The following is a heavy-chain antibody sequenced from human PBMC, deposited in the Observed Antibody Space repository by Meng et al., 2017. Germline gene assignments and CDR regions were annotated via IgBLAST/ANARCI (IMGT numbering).Heavy chain of an antibody. V-gene: IGHV1-69*06. Sequence: QVQRVPSGAEVQKPGSSVKVSCKASGGTFSSYAISWVRQAPGQGLEWMGGIIPIFGTANYAQKFQGRVTITADKSTSTAYMELSSLRSEDTAVYYCARDKRPSSSWYGNWFDPWGQGTLVTVSS. CDR1: GGTFSSYA. J-gene: IGHJ5*02. D-gene: IGHD6-13*01. CDR2: IIPIFGTA. CDR3: ARDKRPSSSWYGNWFDP.